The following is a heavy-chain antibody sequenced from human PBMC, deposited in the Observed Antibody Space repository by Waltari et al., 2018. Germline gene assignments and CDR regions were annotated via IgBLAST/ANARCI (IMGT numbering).Heavy chain of an antibody. D-gene: IGHD3-22*01. CDR1: EFTFPSYA. Sequence: QVPLVASGGGVVQPGRSLRLSCLASEFTFPSYAMHWVRQAPGKGLEWVAVISYNERNIYYVDSVKGRFIISRDNSRKMLYLQMNSLRTEDTAVYYCARDYCDRTNCHGMDVWGQGTTVTVSS. V-gene: IGHV3-30*04. CDR3: ARDYCDRTNCHGMDV. CDR2: ISYNERNI. J-gene: IGHJ6*02.